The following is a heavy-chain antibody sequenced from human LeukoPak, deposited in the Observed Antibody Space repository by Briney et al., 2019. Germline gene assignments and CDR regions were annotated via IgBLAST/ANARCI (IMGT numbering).Heavy chain of an antibody. CDR1: GGSISSSTYY. CDR3: ARDRFDTALV. Sequence: SETLSLTCSVSGGSISSSTYYWGWIRQPPGKGLEWIGSIYYSGSTYYNPSLKGRVTISVDTSKNQFSLKLSSVTAADTAVYYCARDRFDTALVWGQGTLVTVSS. V-gene: IGHV4-39*07. J-gene: IGHJ4*02. CDR2: IYYSGST. D-gene: IGHD5-18*01.